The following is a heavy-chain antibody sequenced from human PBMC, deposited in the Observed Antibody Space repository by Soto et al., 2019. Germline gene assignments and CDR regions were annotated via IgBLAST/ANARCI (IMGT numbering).Heavy chain of an antibody. CDR2: MSPKNGDT. V-gene: IGHV1-8*01. D-gene: IGHD1-26*01. CDR3: ARGIDAGVDY. J-gene: IGHJ4*02. Sequence: ASVKVSCKASGYTFSSLDINWVRQAPGQGLEWMGWMSPKNGDTGYAEKFQGRVTMTRDTSITTAYMELSSLRSEDTAVYYCARGIDAGVDYWGQGTLVTVSS. CDR1: GYTFSSLD.